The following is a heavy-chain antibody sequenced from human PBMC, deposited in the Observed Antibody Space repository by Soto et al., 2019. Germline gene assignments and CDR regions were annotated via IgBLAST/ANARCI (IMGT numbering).Heavy chain of an antibody. V-gene: IGHV5-51*01. D-gene: IGHD1-7*01. Sequence: PGESLKISCQGSGYNFGAYWIGWVRQMPGKGLEWMGIIFPGDSDTRYRPSFQGQVTISVDRSINTAYLQWSSLKASDTAMYFCARGGIIGTQPDYWGQGTQVTAPQ. CDR2: IFPGDSDT. J-gene: IGHJ4*02. CDR3: ARGGIIGTQPDY. CDR1: GYNFGAYW.